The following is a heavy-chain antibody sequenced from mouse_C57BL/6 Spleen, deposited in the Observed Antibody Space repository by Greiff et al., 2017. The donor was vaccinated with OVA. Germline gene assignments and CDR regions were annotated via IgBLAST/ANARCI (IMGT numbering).Heavy chain of an antibody. CDR2: IDPSDSYT. J-gene: IGHJ4*01. Sequence: QVQLQQPGAELVMPGASVKLSCKASGYTFTSYWMHWVKQRPGQGLEWIGEIDPSDSYTNYNQKFKGKSTLTVDKSSSTAYMQHSSLTSEDSAVYYCATPGTVVARDYYAMDYWGQGTSVTVSS. D-gene: IGHD1-1*01. V-gene: IGHV1-69*01. CDR1: GYTFTSYW. CDR3: ATPGTVVARDYYAMDY.